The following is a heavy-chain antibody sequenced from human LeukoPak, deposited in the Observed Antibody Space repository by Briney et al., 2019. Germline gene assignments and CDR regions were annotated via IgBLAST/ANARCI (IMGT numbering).Heavy chain of an antibody. CDR2: ISYDGSNK. V-gene: IGHV3-30-3*01. D-gene: IGHD3-10*01. J-gene: IGHJ4*02. CDR3: ARVKSGSGSYYNAPLRY. Sequence: GGSLRLSCAASGFTFSSYAMHWVRQAPGKGLEWVAVISYDGSNKYYADSMKGRFTISRDNSENTLYLQMNSLRAEDTAVYYCARVKSGSGSYYNAPLRYWGQGTLVTVSS. CDR1: GFTFSSYA.